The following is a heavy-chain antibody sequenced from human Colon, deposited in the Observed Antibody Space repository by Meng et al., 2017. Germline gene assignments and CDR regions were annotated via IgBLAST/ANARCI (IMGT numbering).Heavy chain of an antibody. J-gene: IGHJ5*02. V-gene: IGHV4-4*02. Sequence: QGELLEAGPGLVKPAGSLSRTGVVSGDSVSSSNWWTWVRQPPGKGLEWIGEIHHGGSTNYNPSLKSRVTISIDKSKNQFSLTLNSLTAADTAVYYCARKFTIRGPGANWLDPWGQGTLVTASS. CDR2: IHHGGST. D-gene: IGHD5-24*01. CDR1: GDSVSSSNW. CDR3: ARKFTIRGPGANWLDP.